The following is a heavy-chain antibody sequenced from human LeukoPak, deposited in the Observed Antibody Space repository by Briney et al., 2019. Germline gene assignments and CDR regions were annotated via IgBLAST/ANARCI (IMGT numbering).Heavy chain of an antibody. D-gene: IGHD6-13*01. CDR2: IGDSSTPT. CDR1: GFSFSTYA. CDR3: AKRTSSSSSWSSWDY. V-gene: IGHV3-23*01. J-gene: IGHJ4*02. Sequence: GGSLRPSCVASGFSFSTYAMTWVRQAPEKGLEWVSVIGDSSTPTYYADSVNGRFTIYRDNSKNTLYLQMNSLRAEDTAVYYCAKRTSSSSSWSSWDYWGQGTLVTVSS.